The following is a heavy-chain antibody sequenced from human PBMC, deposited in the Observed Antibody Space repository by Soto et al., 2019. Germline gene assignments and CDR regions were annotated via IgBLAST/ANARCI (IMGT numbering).Heavy chain of an antibody. CDR3: GRDVVRHQRYNWFDP. CDR2: ISSSSSYI. V-gene: IGHV3-21*01. J-gene: IGHJ5*02. CDR1: GITFSGYS. Sequence: GGSLRLSCTASGITFSGYSMNWVRQAPGKGLEWVSSISSSSSYIYYADPVKGRFTISRANAKNSLYLQMTSLRAETTAGYYFGRDVVRHQRYNWFDPWGQGTLVTVSS. D-gene: IGHD2-15*01.